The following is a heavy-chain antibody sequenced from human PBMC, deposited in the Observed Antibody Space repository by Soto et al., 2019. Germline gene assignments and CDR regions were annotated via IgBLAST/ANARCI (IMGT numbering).Heavy chain of an antibody. CDR1: GLIFSDVW. CDR2: IKTKPDDGTI. D-gene: IGHD3-16*01. Sequence: GGSLRLSCAASGLIFSDVWMTWVRQAPGKGLEWVGRIKTKPDDGTIDYAAPVRGRFTISRDDSKNTLYLQMTSLTPDDTGVYYCTTSNLGVDYWGPGALVTVSS. CDR3: TTSNLGVDY. V-gene: IGHV3-15*01. J-gene: IGHJ4*02.